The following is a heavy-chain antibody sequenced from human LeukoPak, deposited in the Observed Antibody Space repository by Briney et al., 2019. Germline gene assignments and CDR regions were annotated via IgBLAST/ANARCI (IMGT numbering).Heavy chain of an antibody. CDR1: GGFISSYY. Sequence: PSETLSLTCTVSGGFISSYYWSWIRQPPGKGLEWIGYIYYSGSTNYNPSLKSRVTISVDTSKNQFSLKLSSVTAADTAVYYCARDQLSGWNYYGMDVWGQGTTVTVSS. J-gene: IGHJ6*02. V-gene: IGHV4-59*01. CDR2: IYYSGST. CDR3: ARDQLSGWNYYGMDV. D-gene: IGHD6-19*01.